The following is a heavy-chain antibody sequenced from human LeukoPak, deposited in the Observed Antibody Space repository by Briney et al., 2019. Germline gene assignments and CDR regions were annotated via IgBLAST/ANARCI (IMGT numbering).Heavy chain of an antibody. D-gene: IGHD2-15*01. Sequence: SETLSLTCAVSGGSISSGGYSWSWIRQPPGKGLEWIGYIYHSGSTYYNPSLKSRVTISVDRSKNQFSLKLSSVTAADTAVYYCASGYCSGGSCCPFDYWGQGTLVTVSS. CDR1: GGSISSGGYS. V-gene: IGHV4-30-2*01. CDR3: ASGYCSGGSCCPFDY. CDR2: IYHSGST. J-gene: IGHJ4*02.